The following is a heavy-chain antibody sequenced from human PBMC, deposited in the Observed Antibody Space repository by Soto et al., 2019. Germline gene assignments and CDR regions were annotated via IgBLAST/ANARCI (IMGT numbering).Heavy chain of an antibody. D-gene: IGHD1-7*01. CDR2: IYWHEDK. J-gene: IGHJ6*02. Sequence: QITLKESGPTLVRPTQTLTLTCSFSGFSLNTNGMGVGWIRQPPGKALEWLAFIYWHEDKRYSPSLKTRLTVTTDTSTNDVVPTLTNLDPVDTGTYYCAGWNYESGLDVWGQGTTVTVSS. CDR1: GFSLNTNGMG. V-gene: IGHV2-5*01. CDR3: AGWNYESGLDV.